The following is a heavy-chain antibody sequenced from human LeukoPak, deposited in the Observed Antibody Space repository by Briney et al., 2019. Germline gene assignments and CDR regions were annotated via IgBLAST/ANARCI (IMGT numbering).Heavy chain of an antibody. CDR3: ARVLAAAGTVDY. V-gene: IGHV3-21*01. Sequence: GSLRLSCAASGFTFSSYAMSWVRQAPGKGLEWVSSISSSSSYIYYADSVKGRFTISRDNAKNSLYLQMNSLRAEDTAVYYCARVLAAAGTVDYWGQGTLVTVSS. D-gene: IGHD6-13*01. CDR2: ISSSSSYI. J-gene: IGHJ4*02. CDR1: GFTFSSYA.